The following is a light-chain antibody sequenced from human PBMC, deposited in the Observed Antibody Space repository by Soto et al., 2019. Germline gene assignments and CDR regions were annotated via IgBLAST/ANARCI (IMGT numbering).Light chain of an antibody. V-gene: IGKV3-20*01. CDR3: QQYASSVLT. CDR2: GAS. CDR1: QSVTSNY. Sequence: EIVLTQSPGTLSLSPGERATLSCRASQSVTSNYLAWYQQKPGQTPRLLIYGASNRATGIPDRFSGGGSGTDFTLNIIRLEPEDFAVDYCQQYASSVLTFGGGTKVEIK. J-gene: IGKJ4*01.